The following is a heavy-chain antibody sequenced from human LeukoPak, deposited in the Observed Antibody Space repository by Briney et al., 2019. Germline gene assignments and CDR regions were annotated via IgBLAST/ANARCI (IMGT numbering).Heavy chain of an antibody. CDR2: ISAYNGNT. J-gene: IGHJ4*02. CDR1: GYTFTSYG. V-gene: IGHV1-18*01. Sequence: ASVKVSCKASGYTFTSYGISWVRQAPGQGLEWIGWISAYNGNTNYAQKLQGRVTMTTDTSTSTAYMELRSLRSDDTAVYYCARGGAIIVGATPLDYWGQGTLVTVSS. CDR3: ARGGAIIVGATPLDY. D-gene: IGHD1-26*01.